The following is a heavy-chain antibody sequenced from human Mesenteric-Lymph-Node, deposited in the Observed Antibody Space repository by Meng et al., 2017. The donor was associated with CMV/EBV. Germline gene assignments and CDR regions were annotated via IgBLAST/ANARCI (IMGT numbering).Heavy chain of an antibody. V-gene: IGHV1-69*02. CDR2: IIPILGIA. Sequence: SSVKVSCKASGGTFSSYTISWVRQAPGQGLEWMGRIIPILGIANYAQKFQGRVTITADKSTSTAYMELSSLRSEDTAAYYCARGPDYRYCSSTSCPIMDVWGQGTTVTVSS. J-gene: IGHJ6*02. D-gene: IGHD2-2*01. CDR3: ARGPDYRYCSSTSCPIMDV. CDR1: GGTFSSYT.